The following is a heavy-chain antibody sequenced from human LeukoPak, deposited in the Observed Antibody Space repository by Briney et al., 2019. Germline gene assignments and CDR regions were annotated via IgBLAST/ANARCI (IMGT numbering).Heavy chain of an antibody. Sequence: PSETLSLTCTVSGGSISSGGYYWSWIRQHPGKGLEWIGYIYYSGSTYYNPSLKSRVTISVDTSKNQFSLKLSSVTAADTAVYYCARDPTRLPDAFDIWGQGTMVTVSS. CDR2: IYYSGST. V-gene: IGHV4-31*03. J-gene: IGHJ3*02. CDR1: GGSISSGGYY. CDR3: ARDPTRLPDAFDI. D-gene: IGHD5-12*01.